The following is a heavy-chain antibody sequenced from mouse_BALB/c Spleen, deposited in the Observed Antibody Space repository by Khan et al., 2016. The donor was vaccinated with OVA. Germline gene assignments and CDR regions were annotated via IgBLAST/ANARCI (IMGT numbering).Heavy chain of an antibody. CDR3: ARDRIDY. CDR2: INPSSGYT. CDR1: GYTFSTYW. J-gene: IGHJ2*01. Sequence: QVQLKQSGAELAKPGASVKMSCKASGYTFSTYWIHWVKQRPGQGLEWIGYINPSSGYTYYNQRFNDKATLTADKSSSTAYMQLSSLTSEDSAVYYCARDRIDYWGQGTTLTVSS. V-gene: IGHV1-7*01.